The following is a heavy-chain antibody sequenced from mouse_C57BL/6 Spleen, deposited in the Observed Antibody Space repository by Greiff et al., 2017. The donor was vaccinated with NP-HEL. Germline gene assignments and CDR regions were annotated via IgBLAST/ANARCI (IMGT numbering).Heavy chain of an antibody. Sequence: QVQLQQPGAELVRPGSSVKLSCKASGYTFTDYYINWVKQRPGQGLEWIGWIFPGSGGTYYNEKFKGKATLTVDKSSSTAYMLLSSLTSEDSAVYFCARDSNYDDWGQGTTLTVSS. J-gene: IGHJ2*01. CDR3: ARDSNYDD. CDR2: IFPGSGGT. V-gene: IGHV1-75*01. CDR1: GYTFTDYY. D-gene: IGHD2-5*01.